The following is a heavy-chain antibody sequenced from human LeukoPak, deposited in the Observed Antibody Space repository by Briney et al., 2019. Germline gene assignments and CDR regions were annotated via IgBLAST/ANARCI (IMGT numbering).Heavy chain of an antibody. CDR1: GFTFSSYA. D-gene: IGHD3-10*01. J-gene: IGHJ4*02. CDR3: ARKGYYGSGTYLDY. CDR2: ISGSGGST. V-gene: IGHV3-23*01. Sequence: PGGSLRLSCAASGFTFSSYAMSWVRQAPGKGLEWVSAISGSGGSTYYADSVKGRFTISRDNSKNTLYLQMNSLRAEDTAVYYCARKGYYGSGTYLDYWGQGTLVTVSS.